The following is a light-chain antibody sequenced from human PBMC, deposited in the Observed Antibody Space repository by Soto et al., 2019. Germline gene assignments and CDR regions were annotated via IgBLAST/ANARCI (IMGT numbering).Light chain of an antibody. J-gene: IGLJ1*01. Sequence: YALTQPASVSGSPGQSIAISCSGSSSDLGIYNYVSWYQQHPGKVPKLIIFEVTNRPSGDSTRFSGSKSGNTASLTISGLQAEDEVDYYCSSYTTSSTRVFGTGTKATVL. CDR1: SSDLGIYNY. CDR2: EVT. CDR3: SSYTTSSTRV. V-gene: IGLV2-14*01.